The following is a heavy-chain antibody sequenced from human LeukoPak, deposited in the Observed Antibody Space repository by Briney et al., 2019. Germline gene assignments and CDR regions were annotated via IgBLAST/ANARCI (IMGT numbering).Heavy chain of an antibody. Sequence: GGSLRLSCVASGLPIADFAMRWVRQAPGKGLEWVSLISGDGVSTFYADSVKGRFSISRDNNKNSLYLEMNSLRTEDAAMYYCAKESGKFDYWGQGTLVAVSS. V-gene: IGHV3-43*02. J-gene: IGHJ4*02. CDR1: GLPIADFA. CDR2: ISGDGVST. CDR3: AKESGKFDY.